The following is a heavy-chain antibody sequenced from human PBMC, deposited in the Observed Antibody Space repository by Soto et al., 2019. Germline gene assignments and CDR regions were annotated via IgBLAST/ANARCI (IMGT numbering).Heavy chain of an antibody. CDR2: ISVSSTYA. V-gene: IGHV3-11*03. CDR3: ARCVRYYSSEKPANFDY. D-gene: IGHD3-10*01. J-gene: IGHJ4*02. Sequence: QVQLLESGGGLVKPGGSLRLSCAASGFTFSDYYMSWIRLAPGKGLECVAYISVSSTYANYAGSVEGRFTISRDNAKNSLVLQMHSLRVEDTAVYYCARCVRYYSSEKPANFDYWGQGALVTVSS. CDR1: GFTFSDYY.